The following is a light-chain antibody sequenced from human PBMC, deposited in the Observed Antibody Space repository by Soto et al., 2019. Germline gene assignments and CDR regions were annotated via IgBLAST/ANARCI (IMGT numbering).Light chain of an antibody. CDR1: ISDVGGYNL. Sequence: QSVLTQPASVSGSPGQSITISCTGTISDVGGYNLVSWYLFHPGRAPKLLIHEGGKRPSGVSSRYSGSKSGNTASPTIYGLRTEDEADYYCSSYAGRNTLLFGGGTKLTVL. CDR2: EGG. J-gene: IGLJ2*01. V-gene: IGLV2-23*01. CDR3: SSYAGRNTLL.